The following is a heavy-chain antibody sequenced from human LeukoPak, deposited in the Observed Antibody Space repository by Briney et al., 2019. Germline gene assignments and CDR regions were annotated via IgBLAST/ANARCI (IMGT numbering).Heavy chain of an antibody. CDR3: VRDVLYYYGAERLFWFDP. J-gene: IGHJ5*02. V-gene: IGHV3-21*01. CDR1: GFTFSSYG. D-gene: IGHD3-10*01. Sequence: GGSLRLSCAASGFTFSSYGIHWVRQAPGKGLEWVSSISSSSSYIYYADSVKGRFTISRDNAKNSMYLLMNSLRVEDTAVYYCVRDVLYYYGAERLFWFDPWGQGTLVTVSS. CDR2: ISSSSSYI.